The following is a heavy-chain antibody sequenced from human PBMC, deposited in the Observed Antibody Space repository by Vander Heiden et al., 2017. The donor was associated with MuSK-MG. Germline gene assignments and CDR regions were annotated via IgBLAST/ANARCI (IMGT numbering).Heavy chain of an antibody. CDR3: ARRFDDFPRWYLDL. V-gene: IGHV3-7*03. CDR1: GFTFRSYW. D-gene: IGHD2-21*02. Sequence: EVQLVESGGGLVQPGGSLRLSCVTSGFTFRSYWMNWVRQAPGKGLEWVANIKEDGSEKYYVDSVKGRFTISRDNAKNSVYLQMNSLRDEDTAVYYCARRFDDFPRWYLDLWGRGTLVTVSS. J-gene: IGHJ2*01. CDR2: IKEDGSEK.